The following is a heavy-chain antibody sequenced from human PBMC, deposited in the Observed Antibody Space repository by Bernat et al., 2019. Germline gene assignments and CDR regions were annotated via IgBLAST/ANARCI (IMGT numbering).Heavy chain of an antibody. Sequence: QITLKESDPTLVKPTQTLTLTCTFSGFSLSTGEVGVGWFRQPPGKALEWLAVIHGDGYTPSLKSRLTITKDTSKNQVVLTMTNMDPVDTATYYCAHRRIYRGFDYWGQGTLVTVSS. D-gene: IGHD1-26*01. J-gene: IGHJ4*02. CDR2: IHGDG. V-gene: IGHV2-5*02. CDR1: GFSLSTGEVG. CDR3: AHRRIYRGFDY.